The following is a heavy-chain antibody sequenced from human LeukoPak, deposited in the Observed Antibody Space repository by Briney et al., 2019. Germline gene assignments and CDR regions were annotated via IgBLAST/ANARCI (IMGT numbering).Heavy chain of an antibody. CDR2: INHSGST. D-gene: IGHD2-2*01. CDR3: ASTYQLHD. CDR1: GGSFSGYY. J-gene: IGHJ4*02. Sequence: PSETLSLTCAVYGGSFSGYYWSWIRQPPGKGLEWIGEINHSGSTNYNPSLKSRVTISVDTSKNQFSLKLSSVTAADTAVYYCASTYQLHDWGQGTLVTVSS. V-gene: IGHV4-34*01.